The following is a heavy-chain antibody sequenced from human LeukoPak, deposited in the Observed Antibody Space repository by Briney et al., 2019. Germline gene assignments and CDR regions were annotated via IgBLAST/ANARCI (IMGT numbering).Heavy chain of an antibody. CDR1: GFTVSSNY. J-gene: IGHJ3*02. CDR3: ARDGKGTMVRGVDTTDHFDI. Sequence: GGSLRLSCAASGFTVSSNYMSWVRQAPGKGLEWVSVIYSGGSTYYADSVKGRFTISRDNSKNTLYLQMNSLRAEDTAVYYCARDGKGTMVRGVDTTDHFDIWGQGTMVTVSS. CDR2: IYSGGST. V-gene: IGHV3-66*01. D-gene: IGHD3-10*01.